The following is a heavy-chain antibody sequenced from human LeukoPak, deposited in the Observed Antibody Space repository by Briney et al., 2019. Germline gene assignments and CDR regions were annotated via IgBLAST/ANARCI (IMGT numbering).Heavy chain of an antibody. CDR1: GFTFSSYA. Sequence: GGSLRLSCAASGFTFSSYAMHCVRQAPGKGLGGVAVISYDGSNKYYADSVKGRFTSSRDNSKNTMYLQMNSLRAEDTAVYYCARGKDDYGDYELDYWGQGTLVTVSS. CDR2: ISYDGSNK. J-gene: IGHJ4*02. D-gene: IGHD4-17*01. V-gene: IGHV3-30*04. CDR3: ARGKDDYGDYELDY.